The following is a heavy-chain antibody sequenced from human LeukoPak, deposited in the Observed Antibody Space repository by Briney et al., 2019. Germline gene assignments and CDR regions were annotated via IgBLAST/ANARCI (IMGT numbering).Heavy chain of an antibody. CDR1: GGSISSYY. J-gene: IGHJ5*01. V-gene: IGHV4-59*12. CDR3: ARDNQKRWFYS. CDR2: TYHSGST. Sequence: SETLSLTCTVSGGSISSYYWSWIRQHPGKGLEWLGTYHSGSTDYSQSLKSHLRISADMSKYQFSLRVTSVTAADTAVYYCARDNQKRWFYSWGQGTLVTVSP.